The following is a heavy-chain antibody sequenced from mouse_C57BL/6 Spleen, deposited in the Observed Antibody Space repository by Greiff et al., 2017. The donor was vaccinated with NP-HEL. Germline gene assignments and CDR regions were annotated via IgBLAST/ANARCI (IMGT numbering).Heavy chain of an antibody. CDR2: ISDGGSYT. Sequence: DVKLVESGGGLVKPGGSLKLSCAASGFTFSSYAMSWVRQTPEKRLEWVATISDGGSYTYYPDNVKGRFTISRDNAKNNLYLQMSHLKSEDTAMYYCAREVVALYYFDYWGQGTTLTVSS. CDR1: GFTFSSYA. D-gene: IGHD1-1*01. J-gene: IGHJ2*01. CDR3: AREVVALYYFDY. V-gene: IGHV5-4*01.